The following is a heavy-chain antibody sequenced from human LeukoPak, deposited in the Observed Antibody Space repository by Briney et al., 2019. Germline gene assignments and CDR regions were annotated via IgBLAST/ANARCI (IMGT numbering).Heavy chain of an antibody. CDR2: IYPDDSDT. J-gene: IGHJ3*01. CDR1: GYRFNAYW. D-gene: IGHD3-22*01. V-gene: IGHV5-51*01. Sequence: HGESLKISCKGSGYRFNAYWIAWVRQMPGKGLGWMGIIYPDDSDTRYSPSFQGQVTISADKSVRTVYLQWSSLRASDTAMYYCARPNITSYYDSRGYDAFDVWGQGTMVTVSS. CDR3: ARPNITSYYDSRGYDAFDV.